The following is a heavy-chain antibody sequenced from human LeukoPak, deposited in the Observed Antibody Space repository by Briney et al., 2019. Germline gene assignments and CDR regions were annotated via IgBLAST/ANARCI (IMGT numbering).Heavy chain of an antibody. CDR1: GFTFSSYS. J-gene: IGHJ3*02. D-gene: IGHD1-26*01. CDR3: AKTVGEVGATDDAFDI. Sequence: GGSLRLSCAASGFTFSSYSMNWVRQAPGKGLEWVSAISGSGGSIYYADSVKGRFTISRDNSKNTLYLQMNSLRAEDTAVYYCAKTVGEVGATDDAFDIWGQGTMVTVSS. V-gene: IGHV3-23*01. CDR2: ISGSGGSI.